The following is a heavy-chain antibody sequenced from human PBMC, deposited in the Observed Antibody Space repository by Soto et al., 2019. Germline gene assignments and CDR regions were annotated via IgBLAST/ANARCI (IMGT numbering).Heavy chain of an antibody. Sequence: SQTLSLTCVISGNIVSSNSAALIWIRHSPLRGLEWRGRTYYRSKWYNDYAVSVKSRITINPHTSTNRFSLQFDSVLPDDRAVYDCSGVDSFRGMVDWGQGTPVTVSS. CDR3: SGVDSFRGMVD. CDR1: GNIVSSNSAA. CDR2: TYYRSKWYN. V-gene: IGHV6-1*01. J-gene: IGHJ6*02. D-gene: IGHD2-21*01.